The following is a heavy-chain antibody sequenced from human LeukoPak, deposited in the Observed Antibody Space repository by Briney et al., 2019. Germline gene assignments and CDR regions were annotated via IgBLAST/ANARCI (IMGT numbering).Heavy chain of an antibody. D-gene: IGHD1-26*01. CDR2: IYHSGST. V-gene: IGHV4-4*02. J-gene: IGHJ5*02. Sequence: EWIGEIYHSGSTNYNPSLKSRFTISVDKSKNQFSLKLSSVTAADTAVYYCALVGATNWFDPWGQGTLVTVSS. CDR3: ALVGATNWFDP.